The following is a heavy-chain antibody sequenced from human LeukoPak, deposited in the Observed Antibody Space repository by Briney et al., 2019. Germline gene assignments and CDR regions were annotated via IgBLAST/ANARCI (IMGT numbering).Heavy chain of an antibody. Sequence: GGSLRLSCAASGFTLSNYAVSWVRQAPGKGLEWASAISGRPSYADSVKGRFTISRDNSKNTLYLQVNSLRAEDTAVYYCAKALDYWYFDYWGQGTLVTVSS. V-gene: IGHV3-23*01. D-gene: IGHD2/OR15-2a*01. CDR2: ISGRP. CDR1: GFTLSNYA. CDR3: AKALDYWYFDY. J-gene: IGHJ4*02.